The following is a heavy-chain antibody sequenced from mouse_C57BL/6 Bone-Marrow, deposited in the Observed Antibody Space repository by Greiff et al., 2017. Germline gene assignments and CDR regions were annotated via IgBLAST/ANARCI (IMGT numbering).Heavy chain of an antibody. CDR2: ISSGSSTI. D-gene: IGHD2-2*01. J-gene: IGHJ4*01. CDR3: ARGSTMVTTYYAMDY. CDR1: GFTFSDYG. Sequence: EVQRVESGGGLVKPGGSLKLSCAASGFTFSDYGMHWVRQAPEKGLEWVAYISSGSSTIYYADTVKGRFTISRDNAKNTLFLQMTSLRSEDTAMYYCARGSTMVTTYYAMDYWGQGTSVTVAS. V-gene: IGHV5-17*01.